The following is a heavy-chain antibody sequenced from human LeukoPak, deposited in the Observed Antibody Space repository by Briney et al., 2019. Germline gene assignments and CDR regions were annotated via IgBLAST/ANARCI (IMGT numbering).Heavy chain of an antibody. CDR2: ISSSGSTI. CDR3: ARSGWGYYYFDY. Sequence: GGSLRLSCEASGFTFSTYGMSWVRRAPGKGLEWVSYISSSGSTIYYADSVKGRFTISRDNAKNSLYLQMNSLRAEDTAVYYCARSGWGYYYFDYWGQGTLVTVSS. J-gene: IGHJ4*02. D-gene: IGHD2-15*01. CDR1: GFTFSTYG. V-gene: IGHV3-48*04.